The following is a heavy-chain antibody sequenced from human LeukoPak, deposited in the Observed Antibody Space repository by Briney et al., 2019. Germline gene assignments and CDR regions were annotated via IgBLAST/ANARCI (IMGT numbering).Heavy chain of an antibody. J-gene: IGHJ3*02. CDR1: GFTFSSYA. V-gene: IGHV3-23*01. CDR2: ISGSGGST. CDR3: ATVESNYYDSSGPSGAFDI. Sequence: GGSLRLSCAASGFTFSSYAMSWVRQAPGKGLEWVSAISGSGGSTYYADSVKGRFTISRDNSKNTLYLQMNSLRAEDTAVYYCATVESNYYDSSGPSGAFDIWGQGTMVTVSS. D-gene: IGHD3-22*01.